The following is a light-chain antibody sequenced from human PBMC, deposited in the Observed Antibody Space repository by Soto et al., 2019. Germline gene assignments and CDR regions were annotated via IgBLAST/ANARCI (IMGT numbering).Light chain of an antibody. CDR2: LTS. Sequence: DIVMPPSPLSLPVTPGEPASISCRSSQSLLHSDGYNSLDWYLQKPGQSPQLLIYLTSKRASGVPDRFSGSGAGTDFILKISRVEAEDVGVYDCMQGLQTLPTFGPGTKVHIK. V-gene: IGKV2-28*01. CDR1: QSLLHSDGYNS. CDR3: MQGLQTLPT. J-gene: IGKJ3*01.